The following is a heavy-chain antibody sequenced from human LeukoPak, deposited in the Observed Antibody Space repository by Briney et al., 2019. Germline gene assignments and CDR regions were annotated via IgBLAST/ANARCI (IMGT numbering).Heavy chain of an antibody. CDR2: IYPGDSNN. J-gene: IGHJ3*02. V-gene: IGHV5-51*01. CDR3: ARRARTIMVLSSDAFDI. Sequence: AGESLKISCKGSGYSFTNYWIAWVRQMSGKGLEWIGIIYPGDSNNRYSPSFQGQVTISADKSISTAYLQWSSLKASDTAMYYCARRARTIMVLSSDAFDIWGQGTMVTVSS. CDR1: GYSFTNYW. D-gene: IGHD5-24*01.